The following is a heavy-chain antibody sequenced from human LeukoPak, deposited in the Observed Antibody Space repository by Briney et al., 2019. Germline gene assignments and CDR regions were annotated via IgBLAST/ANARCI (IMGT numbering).Heavy chain of an antibody. CDR3: ARVRRYSQYESSGYYADS. CDR2: IKQDRSEK. CDR1: GFTFSSYW. Sequence: GGSLRLSCAASGFTFSSYWMSWVRQAPGKGLEWVANIKQDRSEKYYVDSVKGRFTISRDNSKDTLYLQMNSLKIEDTATYYCARVRRYSQYESSGYYADSWGQGTLVTVSS. D-gene: IGHD3-22*01. J-gene: IGHJ5*01. V-gene: IGHV3-7*01.